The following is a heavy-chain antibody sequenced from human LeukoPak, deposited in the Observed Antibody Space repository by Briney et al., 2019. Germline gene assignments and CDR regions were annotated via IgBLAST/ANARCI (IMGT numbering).Heavy chain of an antibody. Sequence: GGSLRLSCAASGFTFSNYAMSWVRQAPGKGLEWVAVISYDGSNKYYADSVKGRFTISRDNSKNTLYLQMNSLRAEDTAVYYCARDSDSSYFDCWGQGTLVTVSS. D-gene: IGHD6-13*01. CDR3: ARDSDSSYFDC. J-gene: IGHJ4*02. CDR2: ISYDGSNK. CDR1: GFTFSNYA. V-gene: IGHV3-30-3*01.